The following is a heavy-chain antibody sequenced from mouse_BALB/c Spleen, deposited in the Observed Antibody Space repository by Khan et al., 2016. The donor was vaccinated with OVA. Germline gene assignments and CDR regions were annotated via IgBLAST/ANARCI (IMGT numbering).Heavy chain of an antibody. CDR2: MTSSNGYT. J-gene: IGHJ3*01. D-gene: IGHD2-10*01. V-gene: IGHV1-4*01. Sequence: QVQLQQSGAELARPGASVKMSCKASGYTFTSYTMHWVKQRPGQGLEWIGYMTSSNGYTNYNQKFRDKAILTADKSSSTVYMQLSRLPSAASAVSYCARVGPYHAKYVAWFAYWGQGTLFTVSA. CDR3: ARVGPYHAKYVAWFAY. CDR1: GYTFTSYT.